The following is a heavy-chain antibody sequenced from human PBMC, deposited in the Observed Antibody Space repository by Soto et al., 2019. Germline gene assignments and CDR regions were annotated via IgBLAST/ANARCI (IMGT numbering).Heavy chain of an antibody. D-gene: IGHD2-2*01. Sequence: SVKVSCKASGYRLSTYAISWVRQAPGQGLEWMGGIIPIFGTANYAQKFQGRVTITADESTSTAYMELSSLRSEDTAVYYCAREKCSSTSCYAPYYYYGMDVWGQGTTVTVSS. CDR2: IIPIFGTA. V-gene: IGHV1-69*01. J-gene: IGHJ6*02. CDR1: GYRLSTYA. CDR3: AREKCSSTSCYAPYYYYGMDV.